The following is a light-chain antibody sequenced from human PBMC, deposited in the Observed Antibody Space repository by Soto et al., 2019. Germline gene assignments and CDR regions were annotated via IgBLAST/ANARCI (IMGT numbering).Light chain of an antibody. Sequence: DIQMTQSPSSVSASIGDRVTITCRASQDISSWLAWYQQKPGKAPNLLIYTASNLQSGVPSRFSGSGSRTDFTLTISSLQPEDVATYECQQARSLPLTFGGGTKVEIK. J-gene: IGKJ4*01. CDR1: QDISSW. V-gene: IGKV1-12*01. CDR2: TAS. CDR3: QQARSLPLT.